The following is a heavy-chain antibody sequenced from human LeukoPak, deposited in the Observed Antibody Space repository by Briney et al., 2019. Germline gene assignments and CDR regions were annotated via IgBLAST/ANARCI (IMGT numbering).Heavy chain of an antibody. V-gene: IGHV3-23*01. J-gene: IGHJ4*02. CDR1: GFTFSSYA. CDR2: ISGSGGST. CDR3: ASRRRALEWLKMTRFDY. D-gene: IGHD3-3*01. Sequence: LSGGSLRLSCAASGFTFSSYAMSWVRQAPGKGLEWVSAISGSGGSTYYADSVKGRFTISRDNSKNTLYLQMNSLRAEDTAVYYCASRRRALEWLKMTRFDYWGQGTLVTVSS.